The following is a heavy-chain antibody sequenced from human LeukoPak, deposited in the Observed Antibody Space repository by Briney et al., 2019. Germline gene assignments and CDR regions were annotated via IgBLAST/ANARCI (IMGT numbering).Heavy chain of an antibody. J-gene: IGHJ4*02. D-gene: IGHD7-27*01. CDR1: GGSISSSNW. V-gene: IGHV4-4*02. CDR2: IYHSGST. CDR3: ARVLDWGVYFEY. Sequence: SGTLSLTCAVSGGSISSSNWWSWVRQPPGKGLEWIGEIYHSGSTNYNPSLRSRATISVDKSKNQFSLKLSSVTAADTAVYYCARVLDWGVYFEYWGQGTLVSVSS.